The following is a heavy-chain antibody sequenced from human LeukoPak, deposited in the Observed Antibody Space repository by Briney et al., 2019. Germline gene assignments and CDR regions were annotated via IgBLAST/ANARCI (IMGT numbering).Heavy chain of an antibody. V-gene: IGHV3-30-3*01. Sequence: PGGSLRLSCAASGFTFSSYAMHWVRQAPGKGLEWVAVISYDGSNKYYADSVKGRFTISRDNSKNTLYLQMNSLRAEDTAVYYCARSSPSYGAFDIWGQGTMVTVSS. CDR3: ARSSPSYGAFDI. CDR2: ISYDGSNK. CDR1: GFTFSSYA. D-gene: IGHD3-10*01. J-gene: IGHJ3*02.